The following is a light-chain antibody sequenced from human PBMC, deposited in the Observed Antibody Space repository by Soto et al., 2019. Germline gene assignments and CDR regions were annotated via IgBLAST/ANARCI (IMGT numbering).Light chain of an antibody. J-gene: IGKJ5*01. V-gene: IGKV3-11*01. CDR1: QSVSSY. CDR2: DAS. Sequence: EIVLTQSPATLSLSPGERATLSCRASQSVSSYLAWYQQKPGQAPRLLIYDASSRATGIPARFSGSGFETDFTLPISSLEPEDFAVYYCQQRTNWRITFGQGTRLEIK. CDR3: QQRTNWRIT.